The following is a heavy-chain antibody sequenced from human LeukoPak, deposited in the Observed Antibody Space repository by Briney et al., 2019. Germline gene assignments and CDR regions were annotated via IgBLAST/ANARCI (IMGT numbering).Heavy chain of an antibody. D-gene: IGHD2-8*01. CDR1: GVSFSGYY. Sequence: PSETLSLTCAVYGVSFSGYYWSWIRQPPGKGLEWIGEINHSGSTNYNPSLKSRVTISVDTSKNQFSLKLSSVTAADTAVYYCARASYYAFDIWGQGTMVTVSS. CDR3: ARASYYAFDI. J-gene: IGHJ3*02. CDR2: INHSGST. V-gene: IGHV4-34*01.